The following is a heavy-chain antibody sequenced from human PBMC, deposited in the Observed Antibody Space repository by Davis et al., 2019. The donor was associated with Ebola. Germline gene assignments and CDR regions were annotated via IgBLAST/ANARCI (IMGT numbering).Heavy chain of an antibody. CDR2: ISGSGGSS. V-gene: IGHV3-23*01. CDR3: AMRDQLLYELSEEYFDY. CDR1: GFTFSSYA. J-gene: IGHJ4*02. Sequence: GESLKISCAASGFTFSSYAMTWVRQAPGKGLEWVSGISGSGGSSYYADSVKGRFTFSRDNSKNTLYLQMDNLRAEDTAIYYCAMRDQLLYELSEEYFDYWGLGTLVSVSS. D-gene: IGHD2-2*02.